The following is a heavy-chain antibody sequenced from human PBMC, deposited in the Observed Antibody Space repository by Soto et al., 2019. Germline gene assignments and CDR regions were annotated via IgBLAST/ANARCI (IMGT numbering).Heavy chain of an antibody. CDR1: VFNFETYA. CDR3: VKEDSPILAGLAGFDS. Sequence: EVQLVESGGDLVQPGRSLRLSCAASVFNFETYAMHWVRQAPGKGLEWVSGISWNSASLAYADSVKGRFTISRDNAKNFLYLHMNSLRAEDTAFYYCVKEDSPILAGLAGFDSWGRGTLVTVSS. J-gene: IGHJ4*02. D-gene: IGHD3-3*02. V-gene: IGHV3-9*01. CDR2: ISWNSASL.